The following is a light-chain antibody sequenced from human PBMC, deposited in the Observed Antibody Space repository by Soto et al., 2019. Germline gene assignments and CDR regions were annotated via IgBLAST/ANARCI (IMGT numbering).Light chain of an antibody. V-gene: IGLV4-69*01. Sequence: QSVLTQSPSASASLGASVKLTCTLSSGHSSYAIAWHQQQPEKGPRYLMKLNNDGSHSKGDGIPDRCSGSSSGAERYLTISSLQSEDEADYYCQTWGTGPFVFGTGTKVTVL. J-gene: IGLJ1*01. CDR1: SGHSSYA. CDR2: LNNDGSH. CDR3: QTWGTGPFV.